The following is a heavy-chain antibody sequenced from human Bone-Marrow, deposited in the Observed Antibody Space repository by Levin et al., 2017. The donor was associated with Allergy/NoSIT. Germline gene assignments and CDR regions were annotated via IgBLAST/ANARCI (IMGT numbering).Heavy chain of an antibody. J-gene: IGHJ3*02. Sequence: ASVKVSCKASGFTFTNFAMHWVRQAPGQGLEWMGWINAGNSKTKYSQDFEGRVTITTDTPATTVFMELSTLTSKDTAVYYCARVMYYYDSSGYFRAFDIWGQGTMVTVSS. V-gene: IGHV1-3*01. D-gene: IGHD3-22*01. CDR2: INAGNSKT. CDR3: ARVMYYYDSSGYFRAFDI. CDR1: GFTFTNFA.